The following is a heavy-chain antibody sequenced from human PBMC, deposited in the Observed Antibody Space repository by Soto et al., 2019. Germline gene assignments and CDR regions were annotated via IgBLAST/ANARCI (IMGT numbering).Heavy chain of an antibody. V-gene: IGHV3-48*01. CDR2: ISSSSSTI. D-gene: IGHD2-15*01. Sequence: GGSLRLSCAASGFTFSSYSMNWVRQAPGKGLEWVSYISSSSSTIYYADSVKGRFTISRDNAKNSLYLQMNSLRAEDTAVYYCARARSRYCSGGSCYFDYWGQGTLVTVSS. J-gene: IGHJ4*02. CDR1: GFTFSSYS. CDR3: ARARSRYCSGGSCYFDY.